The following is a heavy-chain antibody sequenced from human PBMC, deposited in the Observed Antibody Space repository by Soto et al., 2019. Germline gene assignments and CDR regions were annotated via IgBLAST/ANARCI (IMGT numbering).Heavy chain of an antibody. CDR2: VFHSGNA. CDR1: GYSISSGYY. V-gene: IGHV4-38-2*01. CDR3: ARVEWELRVNYYDYGMDV. J-gene: IGHJ6*02. Sequence: PSETLSLTCAVSGYSISSGYYWGWIRQPPGKGLEWIGSVFHSGNAYYNPSLKSRVTISVDTSKNQFSLKLSSVTAAGTAVYYCARVEWELRVNYYDYGMDVWGQGTTVTVSS. D-gene: IGHD1-26*01.